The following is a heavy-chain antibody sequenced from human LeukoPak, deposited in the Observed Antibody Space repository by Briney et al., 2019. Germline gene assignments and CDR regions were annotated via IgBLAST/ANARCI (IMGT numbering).Heavy chain of an antibody. J-gene: IGHJ4*02. CDR3: ARLSGYERESIDY. CDR1: GGSISSSTYY. CDR2: IYYSGST. Sequence: PSETLSLTCTVSGGSISSSTYYWGWIRQPPGKGLEWIGSIYYSGSTYYNPSLKSRVTISVDTSKNQFSLKLSSMTAADTAVYYCARLSGYERESIDYWGQGTLVTVSS. V-gene: IGHV4-39*01. D-gene: IGHD5-12*01.